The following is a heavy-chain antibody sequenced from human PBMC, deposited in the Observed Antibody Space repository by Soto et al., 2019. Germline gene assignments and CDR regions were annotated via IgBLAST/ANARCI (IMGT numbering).Heavy chain of an antibody. J-gene: IGHJ5*02. CDR3: ARDRAAAGLNWFDP. Sequence: EVQLVESGGGLVKPGGSLRLSCAASGFTFSSYSVNWVRQAPGKGLEWVSSISSSSSYIYYADSVKGRFTISRDNAKNSLYLQMNSLRAEDTAVYYCARDRAAAGLNWFDPWGQGTLVTVSS. V-gene: IGHV3-21*01. D-gene: IGHD6-13*01. CDR1: GFTFSSYS. CDR2: ISSSSSYI.